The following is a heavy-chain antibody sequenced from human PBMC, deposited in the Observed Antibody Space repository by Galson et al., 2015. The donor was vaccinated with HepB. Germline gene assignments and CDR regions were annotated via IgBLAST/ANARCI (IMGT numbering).Heavy chain of an antibody. CDR3: AKDTGCSGGSCYFDY. D-gene: IGHD2-15*01. CDR2: ISYDGSNK. J-gene: IGHJ4*02. Sequence: SLRLSCAASGFTFSSYGMHWVRQAPGKGLGWVAVISYDGSNKYYADSVKGRFTISRDNSKNTLYLQMNSLRAEDTAVYYCAKDTGCSGGSCYFDYWGQGTLVTVSS. CDR1: GFTFSSYG. V-gene: IGHV3-30*18.